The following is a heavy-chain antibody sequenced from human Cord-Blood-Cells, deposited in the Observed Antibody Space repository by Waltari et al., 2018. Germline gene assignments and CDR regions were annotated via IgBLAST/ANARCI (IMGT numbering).Heavy chain of an antibody. J-gene: IGHJ3*02. Sequence: EVQLLESGGGLVQPGGSLRLSCAASGFTFSSYAMSWVRQAPGKGLRWVSAIGGSGCSKYYADSVKGRFTISRDNSKSTLYLQMNSLRAEDTAVYYCAKWGELLAFDIWGQGTMVTVSS. V-gene: IGHV3-23*01. CDR1: GFTFSSYA. CDR2: IGGSGCSK. D-gene: IGHD1-26*01. CDR3: AKWGELLAFDI.